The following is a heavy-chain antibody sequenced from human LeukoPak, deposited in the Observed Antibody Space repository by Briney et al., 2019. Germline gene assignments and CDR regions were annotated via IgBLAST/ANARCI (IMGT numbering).Heavy chain of an antibody. CDR2: IYSGGST. V-gene: IGHV3-53*01. D-gene: IGHD3-3*01. CDR3: ARDRGGVVIY. J-gene: IGHJ4*02. CDR1: GFTVSSNY. Sequence: PGGSLRLSCAASGFTVSSNYMSWVRQAPGKGLEWVSVIYSGGSTYYADSVKGRFTISRDNAKNSLYLQMNSLRAEDTAVYYCARDRGGVVIYWGQGTLVTVSS.